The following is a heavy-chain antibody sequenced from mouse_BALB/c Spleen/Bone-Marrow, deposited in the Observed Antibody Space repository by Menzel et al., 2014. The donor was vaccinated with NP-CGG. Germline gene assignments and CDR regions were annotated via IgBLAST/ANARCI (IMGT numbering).Heavy chain of an antibody. V-gene: IGHV1-9*01. CDR1: GYTFSNYW. J-gene: IGHJ2*01. Sequence: QVQLKHSGGELMKPGASVKISCKATGYTFSNYWIQWVKQRPGHGPEWIGEILPGSDNTNYNEKFKGKATFTADTSSNTAYMQLSSLTSEDSAVYYCARENPFDFWGQGTTLAISS. CDR2: ILPGSDNT. CDR3: ARENPFDF.